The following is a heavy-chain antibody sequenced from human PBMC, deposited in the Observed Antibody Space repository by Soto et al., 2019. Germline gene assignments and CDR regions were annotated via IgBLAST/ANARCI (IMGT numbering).Heavy chain of an antibody. CDR3: ARDFYSSGYYQGYYYYYGMDV. CDR1: GFTFSSYS. J-gene: IGHJ6*02. D-gene: IGHD6-19*01. V-gene: IGHV3-21*01. CDR2: ISSSSSYI. Sequence: PGGSLRLSCAASGFTFSSYSMNWVRQAPGKGLEWVSSISSSSSYIYYADSVKGRFTISRDNAKNSLYLQMNSLRAEDTAVYYCARDFYSSGYYQGYYYYYGMDVWGQGTTVTVSS.